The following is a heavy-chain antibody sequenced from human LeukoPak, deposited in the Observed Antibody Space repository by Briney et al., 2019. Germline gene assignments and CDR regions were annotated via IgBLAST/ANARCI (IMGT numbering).Heavy chain of an antibody. J-gene: IGHJ4*02. CDR3: TRDRGAYNLYDY. CDR2: IRSKAYGETA. V-gene: IGHV3-49*03. Sequence: SGGSLRLSCAASGFTSGVYAMSWIRQAPGKGLEWVGFIRSKAYGETADYAASVKGRFTISRDDSKAIAYLQMNSLKTEDTAVNHCTRDRGAYNLYDYWGQGTLVTVSS. CDR1: GFTSGVYA. D-gene: IGHD1-1*01.